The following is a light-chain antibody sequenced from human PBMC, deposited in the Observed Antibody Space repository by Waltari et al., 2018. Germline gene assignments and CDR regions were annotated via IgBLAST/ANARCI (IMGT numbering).Light chain of an antibody. CDR1: SSDVGRYDY. Sequence: QSALTQPRQVSGSPGHSVTISCTGTSSDVGRYDYVSWYQQHPGKAPNLVIYDVNKRPSGVPDRFSGSKSGNTASLTISGLQADDEADYNCCSYAGRATWAFGGGTKLTVL. CDR3: CSYAGRATWA. J-gene: IGLJ3*02. V-gene: IGLV2-11*01. CDR2: DVN.